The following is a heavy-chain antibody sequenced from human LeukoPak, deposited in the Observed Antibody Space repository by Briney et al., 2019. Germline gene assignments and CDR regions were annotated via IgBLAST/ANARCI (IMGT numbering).Heavy chain of an antibody. CDR3: AREIVYTIMYYSYGRDV. D-gene: IGHD5/OR15-5a*01. V-gene: IGHV3-30-3*01. CDR2: LSYDGTNK. CDR1: GFTFNTYD. J-gene: IGHJ6*02. Sequence: PGGSLTLTCSASGFTFNTYDMHRLPQAPGKERVWVTILSYDGTNKYYTDYVKGRFTISRDNSKNTLYLQMNCPRAEHTAVYYCAREIVYTIMYYSYGRDVWGQRTTVTVSS.